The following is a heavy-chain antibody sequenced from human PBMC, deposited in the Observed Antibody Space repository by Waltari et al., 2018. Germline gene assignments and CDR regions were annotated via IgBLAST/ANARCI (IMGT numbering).Heavy chain of an antibody. Sequence: ELQLVESGGGLVQPGGSLRLSCTASGFTFSNYWIHWVRQAPGKGLEWVSRINSDGSSTIYADSVKGRFSTSGDNAKNTLYLHMNSLKAEDTAVYFCARGGDYHGFDIWGQGTMVTVSS. J-gene: IGHJ3*02. V-gene: IGHV3-74*01. CDR1: GFTFSNYW. CDR3: ARGGDYHGFDI. D-gene: IGHD4-17*01. CDR2: INSDGSST.